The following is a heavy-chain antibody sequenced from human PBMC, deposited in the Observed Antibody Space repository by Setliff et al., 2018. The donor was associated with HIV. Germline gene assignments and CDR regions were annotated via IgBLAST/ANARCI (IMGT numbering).Heavy chain of an antibody. CDR2: IIPISGTA. V-gene: IGHV1-69*05. CDR3: ARGGDYDSSGYYVT. Sequence: GASVKVSCKASGYTFTSDYIHWVRQAPGQGLEWMGGIIPISGTANYAQKFQGRVTITTDESTSTSYMHLSSLRAEDTAVYFCARGGDYDSSGYYVTWGQGSLVTVSS. J-gene: IGHJ4*02. CDR1: GYTFTSDY. D-gene: IGHD3-22*01.